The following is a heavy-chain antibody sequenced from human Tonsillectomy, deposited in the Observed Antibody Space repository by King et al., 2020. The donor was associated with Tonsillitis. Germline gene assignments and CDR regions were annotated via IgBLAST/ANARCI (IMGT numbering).Heavy chain of an antibody. CDR3: ARGRTTYYYDSSGYSDDFDI. CDR1: GGSFSGYY. CDR2: INHSGST. J-gene: IGHJ3*02. D-gene: IGHD3-22*01. Sequence: VQLQQWGAGLLKPSETLSLTCAVYGGSFSGYYWSWIRQPPGKGLEWIGEINHSGSTNYNPSLKSRVTMSLDTSKKQFSLKVSSVTAADTAVYYCARGRTTYYYDSSGYSDDFDIWGQGTTVTVSS. V-gene: IGHV4-34*01.